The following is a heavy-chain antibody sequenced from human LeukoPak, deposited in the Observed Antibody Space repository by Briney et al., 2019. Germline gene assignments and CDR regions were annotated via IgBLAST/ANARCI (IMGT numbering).Heavy chain of an antibody. CDR1: GFTVSSNY. CDR3: ARETRGEYGDYGTFDY. J-gene: IGHJ4*02. V-gene: IGHV3-53*01. CDR2: IYSGGST. Sequence: GGSLRLSCAASGFTVSSNYMSWVRQAPGKGLEWVSVIYSGGSTYYADSVKGRFTISRDNSKNTLYPQMNSLRAEDTAVYYCARETRGEYGDYGTFDYWGQGTLVTVSS. D-gene: IGHD4-17*01.